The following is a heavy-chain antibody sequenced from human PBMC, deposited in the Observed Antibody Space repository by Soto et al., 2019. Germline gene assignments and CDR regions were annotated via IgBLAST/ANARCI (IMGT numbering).Heavy chain of an antibody. CDR2: ISAYNGNT. V-gene: IGHV1-18*01. CDR1: GYTFTSYG. Sequence: ASVKVSCKSSGYTFTSYGISWVRQAPGQGLEWMGWISAYNGNTNYAQKLQGRVTMTTDTSTRTAYMELRSLRSDDTAVYYCARPHYYYDSSGSLDYWGQGTLVTVSS. D-gene: IGHD3-22*01. J-gene: IGHJ4*02. CDR3: ARPHYYYDSSGSLDY.